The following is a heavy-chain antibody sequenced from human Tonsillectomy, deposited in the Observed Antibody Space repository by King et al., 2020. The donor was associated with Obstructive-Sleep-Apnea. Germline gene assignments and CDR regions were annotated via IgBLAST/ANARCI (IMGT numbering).Heavy chain of an antibody. Sequence: EQLVQSGGGVVRPGGSLRLSCAASGFTFDDYGMSWVRQAPGKGVEWVSGINWNGGSTGYADSVKGRFTISRDNAKNSLYLQMNSLRAEDTALYHCARDLGYGKYWFDPWGQGTLVTVSS. J-gene: IGHJ5*02. CDR1: GFTFDDYG. V-gene: IGHV3-20*01. CDR2: INWNGGST. CDR3: ARDLGYGKYWFDP. D-gene: IGHD2-15*01.